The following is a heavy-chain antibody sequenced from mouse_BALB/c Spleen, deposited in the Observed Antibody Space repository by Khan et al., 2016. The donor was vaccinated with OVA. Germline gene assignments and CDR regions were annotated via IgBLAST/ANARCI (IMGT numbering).Heavy chain of an antibody. CDR3: ARREYLMTWFAY. V-gene: IGHV2-2*02. CDR1: GFSLTNFG. Sequence: QVQLQQSGPGLVQPSQSLSITCTVSGFSLTNFGVHWVRQSPGKGLEGLGVIWSGGSTDYNAAFKSRLSISKDNSKSQVFFKMNRMQANDTATYYCARREYLMTWFAYWGQGTLVTVSS. CDR2: IWSGGST. J-gene: IGHJ3*01.